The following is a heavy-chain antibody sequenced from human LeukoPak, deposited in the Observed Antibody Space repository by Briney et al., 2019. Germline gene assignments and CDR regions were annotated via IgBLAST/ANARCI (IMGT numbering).Heavy chain of an antibody. Sequence: SETLSLTCTVSGVSISSYYWSWIRQPPGKGLEWIGYIYYSGSTNYNPSLKSRVTISVDTSKNQFSLKLSSVTAADTAVYYCARDTRGIAAAGTHAFDIWGQGTMVTVSS. CDR3: ARDTRGIAAAGTHAFDI. V-gene: IGHV4-59*01. CDR2: IYYSGST. J-gene: IGHJ3*02. CDR1: GVSISSYY. D-gene: IGHD6-13*01.